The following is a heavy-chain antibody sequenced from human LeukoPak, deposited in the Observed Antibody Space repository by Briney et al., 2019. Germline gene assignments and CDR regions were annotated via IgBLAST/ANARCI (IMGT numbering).Heavy chain of an antibody. CDR1: GYTFTSYG. V-gene: IGHV1-18*04. Sequence: ASVKVSCKASGYTFTSYGISWVRQAPGQGLEWMGWISAYNGNTNYAQKLQGRVTMTTDTSTNTAYMELRSLRSDDTAVYYCASFGGYSSSWRDFDYWGQGTLVTVSS. J-gene: IGHJ4*02. CDR3: ASFGGYSSSWRDFDY. CDR2: ISAYNGNT. D-gene: IGHD6-13*01.